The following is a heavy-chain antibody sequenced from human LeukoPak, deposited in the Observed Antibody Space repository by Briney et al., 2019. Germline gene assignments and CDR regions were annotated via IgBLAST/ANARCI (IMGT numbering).Heavy chain of an antibody. CDR3: TTSMYYYDSSGYYSNDY. CDR2: IKSKTDGGTT. J-gene: IGHJ4*02. Sequence: GGSLRLSCAASGFTVSSNYMSWVRQAPGKGLEWVGRIKSKTDGGTTDYAAPVKGRFTISRDDSKNTLYLQMNSLKTEDTAVYYCTTSMYYYDSSGYYSNDYWGQGTLVTVSS. V-gene: IGHV3-15*01. D-gene: IGHD3-22*01. CDR1: GFTVSSNY.